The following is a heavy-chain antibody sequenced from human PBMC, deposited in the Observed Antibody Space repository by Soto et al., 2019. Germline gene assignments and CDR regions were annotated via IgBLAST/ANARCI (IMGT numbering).Heavy chain of an antibody. CDR3: ARVKGYCSGGSCINWFDP. J-gene: IGHJ5*02. D-gene: IGHD2-15*01. Sequence: PSETLSLTCAVYGGSFSGYYWSWIRQPPGKGLEWIGEINHSGSTNYNPSLKSRVTISVDTSKNQFSLKLSSVTAADTAVYYCARVKGYCSGGSCINWFDPWGQGTLVTVSS. CDR1: GGSFSGYY. CDR2: INHSGST. V-gene: IGHV4-34*01.